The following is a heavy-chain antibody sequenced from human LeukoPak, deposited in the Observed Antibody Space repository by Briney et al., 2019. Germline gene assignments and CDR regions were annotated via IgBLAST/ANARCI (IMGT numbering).Heavy chain of an antibody. J-gene: IGHJ4*02. Sequence: GSLRLSCAASGFPFSTYWMSWVRQAPGKGLEWVANINQDGTEKYYVDSVKGRFTVSRDYAKNSLYLQMNSLRVEDTAVYYCAKVAKYYYGPETYYFFEQWGQGTPVTASS. CDR1: GFPFSTYW. CDR3: AKVAKYYYGPETYYFFEQ. CDR2: INQDGTEK. D-gene: IGHD3-10*01. V-gene: IGHV3-7*01.